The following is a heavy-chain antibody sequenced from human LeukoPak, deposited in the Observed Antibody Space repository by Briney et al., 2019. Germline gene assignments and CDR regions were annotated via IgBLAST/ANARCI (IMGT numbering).Heavy chain of an antibody. CDR1: GGSISSYY. J-gene: IGHJ6*02. CDR3: ARGPSYYDFWSGYLTTYYYYYYGMDV. Sequence: SETLSLTCTVSGGSISSYYWSWIRQPAGKGLEWIGRIYTSGSTNYNPSLKSRVTMSVDTSKNQFSLKLSSVTAADTAVYYCARGPSYYDFWSGYLTTYYYYYYGMDVWGQGTTVTVSS. D-gene: IGHD3-3*01. V-gene: IGHV4-4*07. CDR2: IYTSGST.